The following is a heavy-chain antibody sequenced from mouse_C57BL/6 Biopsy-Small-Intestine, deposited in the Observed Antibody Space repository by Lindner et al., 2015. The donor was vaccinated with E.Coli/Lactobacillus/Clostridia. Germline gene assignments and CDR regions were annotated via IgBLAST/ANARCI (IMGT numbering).Heavy chain of an antibody. D-gene: IGHD6-1*01. Sequence: SVKVSCKASGYTFSNYGISWVRQAPGRGLEWMGRISAYNGNINYAQKFQGRVTMTTDTSTSTAYMELRSLRSDDTAVYYCARRPSDCSSTSCLMDVWGQGTTVTVSS. CDR1: GYTFSNYG. CDR2: ISAYNGNI. J-gene: IGHJ1*01. V-gene: IGHV1-79*01. CDR3: ARRPSDCSSTSCLMDV.